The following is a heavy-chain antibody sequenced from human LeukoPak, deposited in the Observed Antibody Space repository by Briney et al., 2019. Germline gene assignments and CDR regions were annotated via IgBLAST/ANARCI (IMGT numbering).Heavy chain of an antibody. Sequence: PGGSLRLSCAASGFTFGSFIMTWVRQAPGKGLEWVSSISSSGTYIYYADSVKGRFTISRDNAKNSLYLQMNSLRAEDTAVYYCARDPGRSGGSCYSDYWGQGTLVTVSS. V-gene: IGHV3-21*01. CDR3: ARDPGRSGGSCYSDY. CDR2: ISSSGTYI. D-gene: IGHD2-15*01. J-gene: IGHJ4*02. CDR1: GFTFGSFI.